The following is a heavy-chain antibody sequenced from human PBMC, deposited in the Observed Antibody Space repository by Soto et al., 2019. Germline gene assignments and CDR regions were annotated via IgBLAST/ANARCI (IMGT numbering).Heavy chain of an antibody. D-gene: IGHD3-22*01. J-gene: IGHJ4*02. Sequence: QVQLRESGPGLVKPSDTLSITCNVSGGSISSHYWSGIRQPAGKGLEWIGRIYTSGTTNYNPSLKSRVTMSLDTSKNQFFLRLNSVTSADTALYFCARGYYGRGDDWGLGTLVTVSS. V-gene: IGHV4-4*07. CDR1: GGSISSHY. CDR2: IYTSGTT. CDR3: ARGYYGRGDD.